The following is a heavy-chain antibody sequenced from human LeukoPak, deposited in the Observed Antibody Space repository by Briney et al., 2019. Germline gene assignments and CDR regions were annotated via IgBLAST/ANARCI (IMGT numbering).Heavy chain of an antibody. CDR1: GGTFSSYA. CDR3: ARDQRIAAAGTGFDY. D-gene: IGHD6-13*01. Sequence: SVKVSCKASGGTFSSYANSWVRQAPGQGPEWMGGIIPIFGTANYAQRFQGRVTITADESTSTACMELSSLRSEDTAVYYCARDQRIAAAGTGFDYWGQGTLATVSS. CDR2: IIPIFGTA. J-gene: IGHJ4*02. V-gene: IGHV1-69*01.